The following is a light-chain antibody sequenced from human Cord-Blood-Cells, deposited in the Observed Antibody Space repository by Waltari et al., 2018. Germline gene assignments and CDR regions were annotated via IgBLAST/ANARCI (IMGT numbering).Light chain of an antibody. CDR2: GAS. Sequence: EIVMTQSPATLSVSPGERATISCRSSQSVSSNLAWYKQKPGQAHRLLIYGASTRATGIRARFSGSGCGTEFTLTISSLQSEDFAVYYCQQYKNWPPFITFGQGTRLEIK. CDR1: QSVSSN. CDR3: QQYKNWPPFIT. V-gene: IGKV3-15*01. J-gene: IGKJ5*01.